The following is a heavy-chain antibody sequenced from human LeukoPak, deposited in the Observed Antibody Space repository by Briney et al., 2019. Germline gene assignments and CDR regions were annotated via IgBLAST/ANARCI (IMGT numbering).Heavy chain of an antibody. J-gene: IGHJ2*01. CDR2: ISGGDDTT. CDR3: ARVHIEGWFFDL. V-gene: IGHV3-23*01. D-gene: IGHD1-26*01. CDR1: GFIFSNYA. Sequence: GGSLRLSCAASGFIFSNYAMTWVRQGPGKGLEWVSTISGGDDTTTYGDSVKGRFTISRDNSNNTVYLQMDSLRVDDTAVYYCARVHIEGWFFDLWGRGTLVTVSS.